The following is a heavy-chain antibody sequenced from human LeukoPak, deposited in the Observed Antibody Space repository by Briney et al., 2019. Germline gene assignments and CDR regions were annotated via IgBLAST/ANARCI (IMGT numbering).Heavy chain of an antibody. CDR1: GFTFSSYS. D-gene: IGHD1-1*01. CDR3: ARELEPRKDVTGMDV. V-gene: IGHV3-21*01. J-gene: IGHJ6*02. CDR2: ISSRSSYI. Sequence: GGSLRLSCAASGFTFSSYSMNWVREAPGKGLEWVSSISSRSSYIYYADSVKGRFTISRDNAKSSLYLLMNSLRAEDTAVYYCARELEPRKDVTGMDVWGQGTTVTVSS.